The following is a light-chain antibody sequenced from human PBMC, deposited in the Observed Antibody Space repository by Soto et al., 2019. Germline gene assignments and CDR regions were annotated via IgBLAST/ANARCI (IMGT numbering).Light chain of an antibody. CDR2: DNN. CDR3: GAWDSRRLSCV. CDR1: NSNIGNNY. V-gene: IGLV1-51*01. J-gene: IGLJ3*02. Sequence: QSVLTQPPSVSAAPGQKVTISCSGTNSNIGNNYVSWYQQLPGTAPKVLIYDNNKRPSGSPDRFSGSKSGTSATLDIIGLQSGDEADYYCGAWDSRRLSCVFGGGTKLTVL.